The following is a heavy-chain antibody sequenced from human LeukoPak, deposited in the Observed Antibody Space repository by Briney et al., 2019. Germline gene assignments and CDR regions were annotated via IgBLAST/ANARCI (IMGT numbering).Heavy chain of an antibody. D-gene: IGHD3-3*01. Sequence: SGLTLVNPTQTLTLTCTFSGFSLSTRGVGVGWIRQPPGKALEWLALIYWDDDKRYSPSLKSRLTITKDTSKNQVVLTMTNMDPVDTATYYCAHRLRDDFWSGDYFDYWGQGTLVTVSS. CDR3: AHRLRDDFWSGDYFDY. V-gene: IGHV2-5*02. CDR1: GFSLSTRGVG. J-gene: IGHJ4*02. CDR2: IYWDDDK.